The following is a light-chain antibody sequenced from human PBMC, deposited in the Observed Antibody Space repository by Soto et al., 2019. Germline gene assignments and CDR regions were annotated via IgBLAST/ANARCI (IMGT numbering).Light chain of an antibody. J-gene: IGKJ2*01. Sequence: EFVATQSPGTLSLSLGERATLSCRTSQSVRSRYLAWYQQKPGQAPTLLIYDASSRPGGIPDRFIGSGSGTDFTLTISRLEPEDFAVYYCQQYGDSPYTFGQGTKLEIK. CDR2: DAS. V-gene: IGKV3-20*01. CDR3: QQYGDSPYT. CDR1: QSVRSRY.